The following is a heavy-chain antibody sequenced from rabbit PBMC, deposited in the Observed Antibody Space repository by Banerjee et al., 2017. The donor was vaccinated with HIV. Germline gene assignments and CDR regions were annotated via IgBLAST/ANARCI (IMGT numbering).Heavy chain of an antibody. J-gene: IGHJ4*01. CDR1: GSDISSNA. CDR2: INTSSGST. D-gene: IGHD4-1*01. Sequence: QEQLEESGGDLVKPEGSLTLTCTASGSDISSNAMCWVRQAPGKGLELIACINTSSGSTVYANWAKGRFTISKTSSTTVTLQMTSLTVADTATYFCARDLAGVIGWNFNLWGPGTLVTVS. CDR3: ARDLAGVIGWNFNL. V-gene: IGHV1S45*01.